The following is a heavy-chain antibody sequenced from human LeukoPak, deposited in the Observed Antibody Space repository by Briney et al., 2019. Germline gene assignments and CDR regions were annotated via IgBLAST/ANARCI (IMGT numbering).Heavy chain of an antibody. J-gene: IGHJ4*02. CDR3: ARLTYGFDY. D-gene: IGHD4-17*01. CDR2: IHYSGST. CDR1: GGSINSNSYY. Sequence: SETLCLTCTVSGGSINSNSYYWGWIRQPPGKGLEWIGNIHYSGSTYYNPSLKSRVTISVDTSKNQFSLKLSSVTAADTAVYYCARLTYGFDYWGQGTLVTVSS. V-gene: IGHV4-39*07.